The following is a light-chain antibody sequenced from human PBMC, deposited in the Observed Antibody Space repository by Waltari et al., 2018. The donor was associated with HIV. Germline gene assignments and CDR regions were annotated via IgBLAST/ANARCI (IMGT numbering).Light chain of an antibody. CDR3: QQYYSTPRT. Sequence: DIVMTQSPDSLAVSLGERATINCKSSQSVLYSSNNKNYLAWYQQKPGQPPKLLIYWAFTRESGFPDRFSGSGSGADFTLTSSSLQAEDVAVYYCQQYYSTPRTFGQGTKVEIK. J-gene: IGKJ1*01. CDR2: WAF. V-gene: IGKV4-1*01. CDR1: QSVLYSSNNKNY.